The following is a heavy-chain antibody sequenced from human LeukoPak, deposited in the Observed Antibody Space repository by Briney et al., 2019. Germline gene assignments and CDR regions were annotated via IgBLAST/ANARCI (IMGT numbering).Heavy chain of an antibody. Sequence: GGSLRPSCAASGFAFSDSWMTWIRQAPGKGLEWVAFIKGDGSAKKYVDSVKGRFTISRDNAKNSLFLQMNSLRAEDTAVYYCARGADHGGSYYPDWGQGTRVTVSS. CDR1: GFAFSDSW. CDR2: IKGDGSAK. CDR3: ARGADHGGSYYPD. J-gene: IGHJ4*02. V-gene: IGHV3-7*01. D-gene: IGHD3-10*01.